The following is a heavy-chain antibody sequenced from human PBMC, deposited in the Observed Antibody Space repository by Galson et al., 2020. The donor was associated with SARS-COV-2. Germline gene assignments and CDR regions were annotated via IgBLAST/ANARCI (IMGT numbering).Heavy chain of an antibody. J-gene: IGHJ4*02. CDR3: ARIVSQPPPGGFYIYY. V-gene: IGHV3-23*01. CDR1: GFSFSTYA. Sequence: GGSLRLSCAAAGFSFSTYAMSWVRQAPGQGLEWVSSISGSGGSTYYANSVKGRFTIPRDNSKNTLYLHMNSLRAEDTAVYYCARIVSQPPPGGFYIYYWGQGSLVTVCS. CDR2: ISGSGGST. D-gene: IGHD1-1*01.